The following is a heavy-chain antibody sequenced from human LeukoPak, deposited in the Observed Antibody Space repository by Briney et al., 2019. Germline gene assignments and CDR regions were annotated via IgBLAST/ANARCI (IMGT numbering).Heavy chain of an antibody. CDR3: ARDPYYYYMDV. V-gene: IGHV3-48*04. J-gene: IGHJ6*03. CDR2: ISTSGSTI. CDR1: GFTFSSYS. Sequence: AGGSLRLSCAASGFTFSSYSMNWVRQAPGKGLEWVSYISTSGSTIYYADSVKGRFTISRDNAKNSLYLQMNSLRAEDTAVYYCARDPYYYYMDVWGKGTTVTVSS.